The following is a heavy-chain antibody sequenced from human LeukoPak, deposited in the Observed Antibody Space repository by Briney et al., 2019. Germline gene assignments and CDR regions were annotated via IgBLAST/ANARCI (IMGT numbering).Heavy chain of an antibody. CDR1: GGSISSYY. CDR2: IYYSGST. CDR3: ERHGGDSLYYYYGMDV. J-gene: IGHJ6*02. D-gene: IGHD2-21*02. V-gene: IGHV4-59*08. Sequence: ASQTLSLTCTVSGGSISSYYWSWIRQPPGKGLEGIGYIYYSGSTNYNPSLKSRVTISVDTSKNQFSLKLSSVTAADTAVYYCERHGGDSLYYYYGMDVWGQGTTVTVSS.